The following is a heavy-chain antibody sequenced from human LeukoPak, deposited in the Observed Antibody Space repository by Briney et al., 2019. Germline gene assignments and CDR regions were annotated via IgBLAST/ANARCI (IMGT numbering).Heavy chain of an antibody. J-gene: IGHJ4*02. Sequence: SETLSLTCTVSGGFISSYYWSWIRQPPGKGLEWIGYIYYSGSTNYNLSLKSRVTISVDTSKNQFSLKLSSVTAADTAVYYCARFNDILTGYYDYWGQGTLVTVSS. CDR1: GGFISSYY. V-gene: IGHV4-59*01. CDR3: ARFNDILTGYYDY. D-gene: IGHD3-9*01. CDR2: IYYSGST.